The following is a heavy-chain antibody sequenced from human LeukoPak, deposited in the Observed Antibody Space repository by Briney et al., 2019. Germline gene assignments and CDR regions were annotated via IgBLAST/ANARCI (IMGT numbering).Heavy chain of an antibody. CDR1: GVTFSSYA. J-gene: IGHJ6*02. D-gene: IGHD3-3*01. Sequence: PGGSLRLSCAASGVTFSSYAMHWVRQAPGKGLEWVAVISYGGSNAYYAESVKGRFTISRDNSKNTLYLQMTSLRAEDTAVYYCARDTESITIFGVAQYYYYYGMDVWGQGTTVTVSS. V-gene: IGHV3-30-3*01. CDR3: ARDTESITIFGVAQYYYYYGMDV. CDR2: ISYGGSNA.